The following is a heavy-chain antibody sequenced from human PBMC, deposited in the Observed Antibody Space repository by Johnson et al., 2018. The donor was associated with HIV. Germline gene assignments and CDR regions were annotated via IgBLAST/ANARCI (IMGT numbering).Heavy chain of an antibody. CDR2: IWYGGSNK. D-gene: IGHD6-13*01. Sequence: QVQLVESGGGVVRPGGSLRLSCAASGFTFDDYGMSWVRQAPGKGLEWVALIWYGGSNKYNADSVKGRFTISRDNSRNTLYLQMNSLRIEDTAMYYCARGRYSSSWYVGGLDAFDIWGQGTMVTVSS. V-gene: IGHV3-33*08. CDR1: GFTFDDYG. J-gene: IGHJ3*02. CDR3: ARGRYSSSWYVGGLDAFDI.